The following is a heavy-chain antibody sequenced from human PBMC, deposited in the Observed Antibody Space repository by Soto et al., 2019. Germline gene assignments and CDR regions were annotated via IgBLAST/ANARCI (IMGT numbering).Heavy chain of an antibody. CDR2: IYNSGTT. D-gene: IGHD5-18*01. Sequence: QVQLQESGPGLVKPSETLSLTCTVSGGSVSSGGHFWTWIRQPPGKGLECIGYIYNSGTTYYNPSLRSRLAISLDTSKNQFSLMLTSVTAADTAVYFCARGQPLDYWGQGSLVTVSS. CDR1: GGSVSSGGHF. V-gene: IGHV4-61*08. J-gene: IGHJ4*02. CDR3: ARGQPLDY.